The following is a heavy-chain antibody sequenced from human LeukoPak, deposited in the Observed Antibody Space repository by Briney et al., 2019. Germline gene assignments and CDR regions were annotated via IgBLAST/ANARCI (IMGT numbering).Heavy chain of an antibody. CDR2: IYFSGTT. D-gene: IGHD3-3*01. V-gene: IGHV4-39*01. J-gene: IGHJ5*02. Sequence: SETLSLTCTVSDGSISSGYYYWAWIRQPPGKGPEWIGSIYFSGTTYPNPSLKSRVTISVDTSKNQFSLKLSSVTAADTAVYYCARQPKSCAPGIFVTGKACWFDPWGQGTLVTVSP. CDR1: DGSISSGYYY. CDR3: ARQPKSCAPGIFVTGKACWFDP.